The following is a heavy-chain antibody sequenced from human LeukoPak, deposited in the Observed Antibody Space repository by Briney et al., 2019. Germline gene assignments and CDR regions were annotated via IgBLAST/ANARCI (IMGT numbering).Heavy chain of an antibody. CDR1: GLTFSTYA. CDR3: IRDFRSADL. CDR2: IGGGGTT. J-gene: IGHJ5*02. V-gene: IGHV3-23*01. Sequence: GGSLRLSCAASGLTFSTYAMRWIRQAPGKGLEWVSSIGGGGTTSYADSVKGRFTISRDLSKITVYLQMNSLRAEDTATYYCIRDFRSADLWGQGTLVTVTS. D-gene: IGHD5-24*01.